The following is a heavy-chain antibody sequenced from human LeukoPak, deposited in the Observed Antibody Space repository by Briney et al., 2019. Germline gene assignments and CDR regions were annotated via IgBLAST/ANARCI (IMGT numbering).Heavy chain of an antibody. Sequence: ASVKVSCKASGYTFTSYGISWVRQAPGQGLEWMGWISAYNGNTNYAQKLQGRVTMTTDTSTSTAYMELSSLRSEDTAVYYCNNRNTVTTSLDLDYWGQGTLVTVSS. CDR2: ISAYNGNT. D-gene: IGHD4-17*01. J-gene: IGHJ4*02. CDR1: GYTFTSYG. CDR3: NNRNTVTTSLDLDY. V-gene: IGHV1-18*01.